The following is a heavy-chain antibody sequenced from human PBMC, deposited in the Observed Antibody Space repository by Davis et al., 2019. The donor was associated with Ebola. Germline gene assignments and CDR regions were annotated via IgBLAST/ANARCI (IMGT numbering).Heavy chain of an antibody. CDR2: LWYDGSNK. Sequence: GESLKISCAASGFTFSTYGMHWVRQAPGKGLEWVAVLWYDGSNKYYADSVKGQFTLSRDNSKNTLYLQMTSLRAEDTAVHYCARVAYSSSSLVIRGVHFDYWGQGTLVTGSS. CDR1: GFTFSTYG. CDR3: ARVAYSSSSLVIRGVHFDY. J-gene: IGHJ4*02. D-gene: IGHD6-6*01. V-gene: IGHV3-33*01.